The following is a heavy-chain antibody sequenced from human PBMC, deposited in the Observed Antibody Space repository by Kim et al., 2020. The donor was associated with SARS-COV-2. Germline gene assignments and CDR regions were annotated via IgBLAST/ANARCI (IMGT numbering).Heavy chain of an antibody. CDR3: AREGYYDSSGYPGFSWGGYYGMDV. V-gene: IGHV4-61*01. CDR2: IYYSGST. D-gene: IGHD3-22*01. J-gene: IGHJ6*02. Sequence: SETLSLTCTVSGGSVSSGSYYWSWIRQPPGKGLEWIGYIYYSGSTNYNPSLKSRVTISVDTSKNQFSLKLSSVTAADTAVYYCAREGYYDSSGYPGFSWGGYYGMDVWGQGTTVTVSS. CDR1: GGSVSSGSYY.